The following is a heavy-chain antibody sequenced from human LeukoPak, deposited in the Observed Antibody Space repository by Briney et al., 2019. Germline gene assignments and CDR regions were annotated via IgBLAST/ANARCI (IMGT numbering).Heavy chain of an antibody. CDR3: ARGLDSDEGTWFDA. J-gene: IGHJ5*02. V-gene: IGHV4-39*07. D-gene: IGHD1-1*01. Sequence: PSETLSLTCTVSGGSISSSTYYWGWIRQPPGKGLEWVGSITYSGSTYYKPPLKSRDTISVDTSKNQFSPKLISVTPADTPLYFCARGLDSDEGTWFDAWGQGTLVTVYS. CDR1: GGSISSSTYY. CDR2: ITYSGST.